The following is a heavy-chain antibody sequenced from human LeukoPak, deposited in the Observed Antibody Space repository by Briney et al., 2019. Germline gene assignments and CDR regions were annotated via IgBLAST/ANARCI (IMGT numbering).Heavy chain of an antibody. J-gene: IGHJ5*02. CDR2: IRYDGSNK. CDR1: GFTFSSYG. Sequence: GGSLSLSCAASGFTFSSYGMHWVRQAPGKGLEGVAFIRYDGSNKYYADSVKGRFTISRDNSKNTLYLQMNSLRAEDTAAYYCALIGYCSSTSCDRDPWGQGTLVTVSS. V-gene: IGHV3-30*02. D-gene: IGHD2-2*01. CDR3: ALIGYCSSTSCDRDP.